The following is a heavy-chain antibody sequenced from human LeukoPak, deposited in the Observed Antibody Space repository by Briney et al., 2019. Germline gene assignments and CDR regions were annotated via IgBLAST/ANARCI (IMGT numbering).Heavy chain of an antibody. V-gene: IGHV4-39*07. J-gene: IGHJ5*02. Sequence: SETLSLTCTVSGGSISSSSYYWGWIRQPPGKGLEWIGSIYYSGNTYYNPSLKSRVTISVDTSKNQFSLKLSSVTAADTAVYYCAREDSSGWYRWYWFDPWGQGTLVTVSS. CDR3: AREDSSGWYRWYWFDP. CDR2: IYYSGNT. CDR1: GGSISSSSYY. D-gene: IGHD6-19*01.